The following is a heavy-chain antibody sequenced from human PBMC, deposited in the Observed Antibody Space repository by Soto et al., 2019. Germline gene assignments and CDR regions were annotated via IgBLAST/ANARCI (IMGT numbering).Heavy chain of an antibody. Sequence: QVQLVESGGGVVQSGGSLRLSCAASGFSFRSYGMHWVRQAPGRGLEWVALITYDGRHEYYADAVKGRFTISRDNSQNTLILEMQSLRTDDTGHYYCAKLVERVGGVPVVAYWGRGTLVTVSS. CDR2: ITYDGRHE. D-gene: IGHD6-6*01. V-gene: IGHV3-30*18. CDR3: AKLVERVGGVPVVAY. J-gene: IGHJ4*02. CDR1: GFSFRSYG.